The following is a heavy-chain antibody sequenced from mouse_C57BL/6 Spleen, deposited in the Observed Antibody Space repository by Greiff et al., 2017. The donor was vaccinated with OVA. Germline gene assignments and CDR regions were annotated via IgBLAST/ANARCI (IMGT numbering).Heavy chain of an antibody. Sequence: VQLQQSGAELMKPGASVKLSCKATGYTFTGYWIEWVKQRPGHGLEWIGEILPGSGSTNYNEKFKGKATFTADTSSNTAYMQLSSLTTEDSAIYYCASPVITTVVASYYYAMDYWGQGTSVTVSS. CDR3: ASPVITTVVASYYYAMDY. J-gene: IGHJ4*01. D-gene: IGHD1-1*01. CDR2: ILPGSGST. V-gene: IGHV1-9*01. CDR1: GYTFTGYW.